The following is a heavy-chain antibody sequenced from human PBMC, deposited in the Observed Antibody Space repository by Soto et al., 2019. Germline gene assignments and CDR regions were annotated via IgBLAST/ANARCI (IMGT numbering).Heavy chain of an antibody. CDR1: GFTFSIYA. Sequence: XGSLRLSCAAAGFTFSIYAMSWVRQAPGKGLEWVSTISGNGGTSYADFVRGRFTISRDNSKNTLYLQMNSLRVDDTAVYYCAKDAPGSGWLSDYWGQGTLVTVSS. CDR2: ISGNGGT. V-gene: IGHV3-23*01. J-gene: IGHJ4*02. CDR3: AKDAPGSGWLSDY. D-gene: IGHD3-22*01.